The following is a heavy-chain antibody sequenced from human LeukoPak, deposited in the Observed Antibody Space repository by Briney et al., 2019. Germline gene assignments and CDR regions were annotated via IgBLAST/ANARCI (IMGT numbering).Heavy chain of an antibody. J-gene: IGHJ5*02. Sequence: GGSLRLSCAASGFTFSGSAMHGVRQASGKGLEWVVHIRSKANSYATAYAASVKGRFTISRDDSKNTAYLQMNSLKTEDTAVYYGTSPSGRGVNNWFDPWGQGTLVTVSS. D-gene: IGHD3-10*01. CDR3: TSPSGRGVNNWFDP. CDR2: IRSKANSYAT. V-gene: IGHV3-73*01. CDR1: GFTFSGSA.